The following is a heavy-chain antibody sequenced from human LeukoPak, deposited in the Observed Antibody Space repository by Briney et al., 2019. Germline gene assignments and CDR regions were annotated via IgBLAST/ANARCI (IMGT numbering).Heavy chain of an antibody. Sequence: PGGSLRLSCAASGFTFSSYAMSWVRQAPGKGLEWVSAISGSGGSTYYADSVKGRFTISRDNSRNTLYLQMNSLRAEDTAVYYCAKGQWLVREYYFDYWGQGTLVTVSS. V-gene: IGHV3-23*01. J-gene: IGHJ4*02. D-gene: IGHD6-19*01. CDR3: AKGQWLVREYYFDY. CDR2: ISGSGGST. CDR1: GFTFSSYA.